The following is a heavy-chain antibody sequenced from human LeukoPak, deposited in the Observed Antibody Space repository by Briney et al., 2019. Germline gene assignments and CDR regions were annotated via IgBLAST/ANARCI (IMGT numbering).Heavy chain of an antibody. D-gene: IGHD5-12*01. CDR1: GFTFSDYY. V-gene: IGHV3-11*01. CDR3: ARDYSGYDPYYGMDV. Sequence: PGGSLRPSCAASGFTFSDYYMSWIRQAPGKGLEWVSYISSSGGTIYYADSVKGRFTISRDNAKNSLYLQMNSLRAEDTAVYYCARDYSGYDPYYGMDVWGQGTTVTVSS. J-gene: IGHJ6*02. CDR2: ISSSGGTI.